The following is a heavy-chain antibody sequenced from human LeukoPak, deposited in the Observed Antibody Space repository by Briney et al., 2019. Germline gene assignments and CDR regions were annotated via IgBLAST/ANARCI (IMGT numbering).Heavy chain of an antibody. CDR3: ARDGYSGYDY. D-gene: IGHD5-12*01. CDR1: EFTFSSYW. CDR2: IKQDGSEK. Sequence: GGSLRLSCAASEFTFSSYWMNWVRQAPGKGREGVANIKQDGSEKYYVGSVKGRFTISRDNAKNSLYLQMNSLRAEDTAVYYCARDGYSGYDYWGQGTLVTVSS. J-gene: IGHJ4*02. V-gene: IGHV3-7*01.